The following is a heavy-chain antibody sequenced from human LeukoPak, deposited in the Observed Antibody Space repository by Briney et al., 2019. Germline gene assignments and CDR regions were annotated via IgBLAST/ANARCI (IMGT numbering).Heavy chain of an antibody. D-gene: IGHD1-26*01. J-gene: IGHJ4*02. CDR2: MSYSAST. CDR1: GGSIRSYY. V-gene: IGHV4-59*08. Sequence: SETLSLTCTVSGGSIRSYYWSWIRQPPGKGLEWIGYMSYSASTDYNPPLKSRVTISLDTSKNQFSLKLSSVTAADTAVYYCARHGGSYSFDYWGQGTLVTVSS. CDR3: ARHGGSYSFDY.